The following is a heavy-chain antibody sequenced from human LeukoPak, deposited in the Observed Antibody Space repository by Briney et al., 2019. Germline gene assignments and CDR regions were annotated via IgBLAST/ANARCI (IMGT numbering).Heavy chain of an antibody. CDR1: GGSITSYY. J-gene: IGHJ4*02. CDR2: IYYSGST. D-gene: IGHD5-24*01. CDR3: ARRGGYRDYFDY. Sequence: SETLSLTCTVSGGSITSYYWSWIRQPPGKGLEWIGYIYYSGSTNYNPSLKSRVTISVDTSKNQFSLKLSSVTAADTAVYYCARRGGYRDYFDYWGQGTLVTVSS. V-gene: IGHV4-59*08.